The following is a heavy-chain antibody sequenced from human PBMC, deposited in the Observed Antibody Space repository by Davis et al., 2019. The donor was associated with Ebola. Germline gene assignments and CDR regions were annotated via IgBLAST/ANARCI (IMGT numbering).Heavy chain of an antibody. CDR2: IKQDGSEK. D-gene: IGHD2-8*01. Sequence: GESLKISCAASGFTSSNYWMSWVRQASGKGLEWVANIKQDGSEKYYVDSVKGRFTISRDNAKNSLYLQMNSLRAEDTAVYYCARGTKNYWGQGTLVTVSS. CDR3: ARGTKNY. V-gene: IGHV3-7*03. CDR1: GFTSSNYW. J-gene: IGHJ4*02.